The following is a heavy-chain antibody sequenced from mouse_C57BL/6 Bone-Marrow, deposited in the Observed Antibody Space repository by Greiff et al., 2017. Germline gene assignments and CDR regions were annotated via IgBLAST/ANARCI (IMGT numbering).Heavy chain of an antibody. J-gene: IGHJ2*01. V-gene: IGHV5-6*01. Sequence: EVMLVESGGDLVKPGGSLKLSCAASGFTFSSYGMSWVRQTPDKRLEWVATISSGGSYTYYPDIVKGRFTISRDNAKNTLYLQMSRLKSEDTAMYYFASVYYNYFDYGGQGTTLTFSS. CDR3: ASVYYNYFDY. CDR1: GFTFSSYG. D-gene: IGHD1-1*01. CDR2: ISSGGSYT.